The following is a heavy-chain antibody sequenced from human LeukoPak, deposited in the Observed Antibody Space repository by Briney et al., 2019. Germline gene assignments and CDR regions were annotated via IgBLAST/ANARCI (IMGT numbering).Heavy chain of an antibody. J-gene: IGHJ6*02. CDR2: ISYDGSNK. Sequence: GGSLRLSCAASGFTFSSYGMHWVRQAPGKGLEWVAVISYDGSNKYYADSVKGRFTISRDNSKNTLYLQMNSLRAEDTAVYYCARVRVGYCSSTSCYYYYGMDVWGQGTTVTVSS. V-gene: IGHV3-30*03. CDR3: ARVRVGYCSSTSCYYYYGMDV. D-gene: IGHD2-2*01. CDR1: GFTFSSYG.